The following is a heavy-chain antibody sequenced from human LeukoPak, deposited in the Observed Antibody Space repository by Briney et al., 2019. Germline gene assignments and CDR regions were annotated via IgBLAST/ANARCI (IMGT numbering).Heavy chain of an antibody. Sequence: GGPLRLSCAASGFTFSTFAMIWVRQPPGKGLEWVSSISSSSSYIYYADSVKGRFTISRDNAKNSLYLQMNSLRAEDTAVYYCARDKPSGMDVWGKGTTVTVSS. D-gene: IGHD1-14*01. CDR2: ISSSSSYI. CDR1: GFTFSTFA. CDR3: ARDKPSGMDV. J-gene: IGHJ6*04. V-gene: IGHV3-21*01.